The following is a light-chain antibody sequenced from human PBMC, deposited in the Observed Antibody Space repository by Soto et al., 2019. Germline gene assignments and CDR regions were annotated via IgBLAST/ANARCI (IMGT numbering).Light chain of an antibody. V-gene: IGKV1-5*03. Sequence: DIQMTQSPSTLSASVGDRVTFTCRASQTISSWLAWYQQKPGKAPKLLIYKASTLESGVPSRFSGSGSGTEFTLTISSLQPDDFATYYCQQYNGYGRFGQGTKVDIK. CDR1: QTISSW. CDR2: KAS. J-gene: IGKJ1*01. CDR3: QQYNGYGR.